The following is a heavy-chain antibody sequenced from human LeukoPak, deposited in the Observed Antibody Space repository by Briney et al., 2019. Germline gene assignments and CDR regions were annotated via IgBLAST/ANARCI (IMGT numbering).Heavy chain of an antibody. CDR3: ATDVDKQFYFGVGPSS. V-gene: IGHV1-24*01. Sequence: ASVKVSCKVSGYTLTELSMHWVRQAPGKGLEWMGGFDPEDGETIYAQKFQGRVTMTEDTSTDTAYMELSSLRSEDTAVYYCATDVDKQFYFGVGPSSWGQGTLVTVSS. J-gene: IGHJ4*02. CDR1: GYTLTELS. CDR2: FDPEDGET. D-gene: IGHD3-3*01.